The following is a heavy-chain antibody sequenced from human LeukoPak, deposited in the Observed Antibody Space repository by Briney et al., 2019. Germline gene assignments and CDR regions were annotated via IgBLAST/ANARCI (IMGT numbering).Heavy chain of an antibody. CDR1: GFTFIDYA. V-gene: IGHV3-7*03. J-gene: IGHJ4*02. CDR2: IKEDGSEK. Sequence: PGGSLRLSCAASGFTFIDYAMSWARQAPGKGLQWVANIKEDGSEKYYVDSVKGRFTISRDNAKNSLYLHMISLRAEDTAVYYCARTGDSHYWGQGTLVTVSS. CDR3: ARTGDSHY. D-gene: IGHD7-27*01.